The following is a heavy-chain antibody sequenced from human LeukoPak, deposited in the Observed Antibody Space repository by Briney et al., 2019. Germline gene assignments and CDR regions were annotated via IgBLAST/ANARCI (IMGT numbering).Heavy chain of an antibody. J-gene: IGHJ3*02. CDR3: ARGPHYHSRLGAFDI. CDR1: GFAFSSYA. D-gene: IGHD1-14*01. V-gene: IGHV3-30*01. CDR2: ISYDGSNK. Sequence: GGSLRLSCAASGFAFSSYAMHWVRQAPGKGLEWVAVISYDGSNKYYADSVKGRFTISRDNSKNTLYLQMNSLRAEDTAVYYCARGPHYHSRLGAFDIWGQGTMVSVSS.